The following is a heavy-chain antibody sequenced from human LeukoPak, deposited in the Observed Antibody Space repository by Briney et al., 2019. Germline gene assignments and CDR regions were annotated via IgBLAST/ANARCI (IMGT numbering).Heavy chain of an antibody. Sequence: GGSLRLSCAASGFTFSDYYMSWIRQAPGKGLEWVSYISSSGSTIYYADSVKGRFTISRDNAKNSLYLQMNSLRAEDTALYYCAKDFRVWGSYRFEIDYWGQGTLVTVSS. J-gene: IGHJ4*02. CDR2: ISSSGSTI. CDR3: AKDFRVWGSYRFEIDY. CDR1: GFTFSDYY. D-gene: IGHD3-16*02. V-gene: IGHV3-11*01.